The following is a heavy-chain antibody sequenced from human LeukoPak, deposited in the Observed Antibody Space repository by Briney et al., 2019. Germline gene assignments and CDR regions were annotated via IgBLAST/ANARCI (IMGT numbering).Heavy chain of an antibody. CDR3: ARGRYGSGSYSSYYYYGMDV. D-gene: IGHD3-10*01. CDR1: GGSISSYY. CDR2: IYTSGST. J-gene: IGHJ6*02. V-gene: IGHV4-4*07. Sequence: SETLSLTCTVSGGSISSYYWSWIRQPAGKGLEWIGRIYTSGSTNYNPSLKSRVTMSVDTSKNQFSLKLSSVTAADTAVYYCARGRYGSGSYSSYYYYGMDVWGQGTTVTVSS.